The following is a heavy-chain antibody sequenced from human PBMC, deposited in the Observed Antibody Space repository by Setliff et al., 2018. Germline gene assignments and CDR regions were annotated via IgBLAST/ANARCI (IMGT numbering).Heavy chain of an antibody. V-gene: IGHV3-23*01. CDR1: GFSISGRW. D-gene: IGHD2-8*01. Sequence: PGGSLRLSCAASGFSISGRWMSWVRQAPGKGLEWVSNINPAGAKTYYADSVKGRFTIARDNSKNTLYLQMNSLSAEDTAVYYCAKDGIALMVYAILADCWGQGTLVTVSS. J-gene: IGHJ4*02. CDR3: AKDGIALMVYAILADC. CDR2: INPAGAKT.